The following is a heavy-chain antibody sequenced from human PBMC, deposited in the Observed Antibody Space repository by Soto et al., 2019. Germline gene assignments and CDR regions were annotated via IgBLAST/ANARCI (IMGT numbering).Heavy chain of an antibody. CDR2: IYSGGST. Sequence: EVQLVETGGGLIQPGGSLRLSCAASGFTVSSNYMSWVRQAPGKGLEWVSVIYSGGSTYYADSVKGRFTISRDNSKNTLYLQMNSLRAEDTAVYYCGGYSSSWKRSWFDPWGQGTLVTVSS. CDR3: GGYSSSWKRSWFDP. D-gene: IGHD6-13*01. J-gene: IGHJ5*02. CDR1: GFTVSSNY. V-gene: IGHV3-53*02.